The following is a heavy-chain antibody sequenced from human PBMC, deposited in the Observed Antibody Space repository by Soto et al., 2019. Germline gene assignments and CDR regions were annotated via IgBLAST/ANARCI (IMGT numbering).Heavy chain of an antibody. CDR3: ARSGLSYYDRCYFDY. Sequence: GGSLRLSCAASGFTFSSYAMHWVRQAPGKGLEWVAVISYDGSNKYYADSVKGRFTISRDNSKNTLYLQMNSLRAEDTAVYYCARSGLSYYDRCYFDYWGQGTLVTVSS. CDR1: GFTFSSYA. V-gene: IGHV3-30-3*01. CDR2: ISYDGSNK. D-gene: IGHD1-26*01. J-gene: IGHJ4*02.